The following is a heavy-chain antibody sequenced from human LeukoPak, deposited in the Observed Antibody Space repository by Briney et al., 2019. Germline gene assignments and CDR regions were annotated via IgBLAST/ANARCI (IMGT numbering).Heavy chain of an antibody. CDR3: AKNSGYYHPYYIDH. CDR1: GYSISSGYY. CDR2: IYHSRST. J-gene: IGHJ4*02. D-gene: IGHD3-22*01. Sequence: SETLSLTCTVSGYSISSGYYWDWIRQPPGKGLEWIGNIYHSRSTYYNPSLKSRVTISVDASKNQFSLKLNSVTAADTAVYYCAKNSGYYHPYYIDHWGQGTLVTVSS. V-gene: IGHV4-38-2*02.